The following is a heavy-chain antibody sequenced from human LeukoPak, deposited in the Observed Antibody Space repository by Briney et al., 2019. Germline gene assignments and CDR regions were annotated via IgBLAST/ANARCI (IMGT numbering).Heavy chain of an antibody. Sequence: SVNVSRQCSGYSFTSYCISWLRQPPGQGLEWMGWISAYNGNTNYAQKLQGRVTMTTDTSTSTVYMELRSLRSDDMAVYYCARDRVLTVYRYYYYGMDVWGQGTTVTVSS. V-gene: IGHV1-18*03. J-gene: IGHJ6*02. CDR3: ARDRVLTVYRYYYYGMDV. D-gene: IGHD3-9*01. CDR2: ISAYNGNT. CDR1: GYSFTSYC.